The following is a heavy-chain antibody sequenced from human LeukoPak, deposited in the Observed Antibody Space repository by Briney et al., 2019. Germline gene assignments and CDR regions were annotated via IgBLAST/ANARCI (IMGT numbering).Heavy chain of an antibody. D-gene: IGHD5-18*01. CDR2: IIPIFGTA. CDR1: GGTFSSYA. Sequence: ASVKVSCKASGGTFSSYAISWVRQAPGQGLEWMGGIIPIFGTANYAQKFQGRVTITADESTSTAYMELSSLRSEDTAVYYCASLKAKGLRIQLHAPFDYWGQGTLVTVSS. V-gene: IGHV1-69*13. J-gene: IGHJ4*02. CDR3: ASLKAKGLRIQLHAPFDY.